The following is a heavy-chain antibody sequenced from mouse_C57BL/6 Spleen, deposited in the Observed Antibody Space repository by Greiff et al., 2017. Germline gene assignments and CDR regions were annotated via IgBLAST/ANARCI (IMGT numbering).Heavy chain of an antibody. D-gene: IGHD1-1*01. CDR1: GFNIKDYY. V-gene: IGHV14-2*01. J-gene: IGHJ3*01. CDR2: IDPEDGET. Sequence: VQLQQSGAELVQPGASVKLSCTASGFNIKDYYMHWVKQRTEQGLEWIGRIDPEDGETKYASKFQGKATITANTSSNTAYLQLSSLTSEDTAVDYCASGVLRSWFAYWGQGTLVTVSA. CDR3: ASGVLRSWFAY.